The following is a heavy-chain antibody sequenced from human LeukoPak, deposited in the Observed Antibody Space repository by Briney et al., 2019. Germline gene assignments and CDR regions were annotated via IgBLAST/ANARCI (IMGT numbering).Heavy chain of an antibody. CDR3: ARDGTRRYMDV. V-gene: IGHV4-61*02. CDR1: GGSISSGSYY. Sequence: SQTLSLTCTVSGGSISSGSYYWSWIQQPAGRGLEWVGRIYTSGSTNYNPSLKSRVTISVDTSKNQFSLKLSSVTAADTAVYYCARDGTRRYMDVWGKGTTVTVSS. CDR2: IYTSGST. J-gene: IGHJ6*03. D-gene: IGHD1-14*01.